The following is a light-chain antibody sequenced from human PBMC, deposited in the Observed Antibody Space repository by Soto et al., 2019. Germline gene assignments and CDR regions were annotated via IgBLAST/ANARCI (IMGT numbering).Light chain of an antibody. CDR1: SSDVGSYNL. J-gene: IGLJ2*01. CDR2: EGS. V-gene: IGLV2-14*02. Sequence: QSALTQPASVSGSPGQSITISCTGTSSDVGSYNLVSWYQQHPGKAPKLMIYEGSKRPSGVSNRFSGSKSGTSATLDITGLQTGDEADYYCAAWDGNLRAVVFGGGTKVTVL. CDR3: AAWDGNLRAVV.